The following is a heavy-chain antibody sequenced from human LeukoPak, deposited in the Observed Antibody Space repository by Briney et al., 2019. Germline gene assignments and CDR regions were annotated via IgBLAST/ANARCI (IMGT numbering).Heavy chain of an antibody. CDR3: APGEFDY. CDR2: IWYDGSNK. J-gene: IGHJ4*02. CDR1: GFTFSSYG. D-gene: IGHD3-16*01. Sequence: GRSLRLSCAASGFTFSSYGMHWVRQAPGKGLEWVAVIWYDGSNKYYADSVKGRFTISRDDSKNTLYLQMNSLRAVDTAVYYCAPGEFDYWGQGTLVTVSS. V-gene: IGHV3-33*01.